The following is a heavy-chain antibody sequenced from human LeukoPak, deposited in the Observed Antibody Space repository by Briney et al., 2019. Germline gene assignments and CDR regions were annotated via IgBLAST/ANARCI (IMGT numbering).Heavy chain of an antibody. CDR2: MYSGGGT. V-gene: IGHV3-66*02. D-gene: IGHD1-26*01. CDR3: ARGVGAYDAFDV. J-gene: IGHJ3*01. CDR1: GLNVSDNY. Sequence: GGSLRLSCVASGLNVSDNYMNWVRQAPGKGLEWVSVMYSGGGTHYTDSVQGRFTLFRDTSKSSMYLQMNTPRTEDTAVYYCARGVGAYDAFDVWGQGTMVTVSS.